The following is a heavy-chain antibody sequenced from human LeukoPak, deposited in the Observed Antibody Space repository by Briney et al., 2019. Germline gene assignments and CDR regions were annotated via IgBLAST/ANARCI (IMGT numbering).Heavy chain of an antibody. CDR1: GGSISSHF. CDR2: IYYSGSTDYSGSP. CDR3: ARQTMTTADAFDI. V-gene: IGHV4-59*08. Sequence: SETLSLTCTVSGGSISSHFWSWLRQPPGKGLEWIAYIYYSGSTDYSGSPDYNPSLKSRVTISVDTSKKQFSLKLSSVTAGDTAVYYCARQTMTTADAFDIWGQGTMVTVSS. D-gene: IGHD4-17*01. J-gene: IGHJ3*02.